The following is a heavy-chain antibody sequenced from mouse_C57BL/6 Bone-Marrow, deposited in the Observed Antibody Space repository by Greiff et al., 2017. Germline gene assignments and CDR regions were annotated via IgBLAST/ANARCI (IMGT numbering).Heavy chain of an antibody. J-gene: IGHJ3*01. CDR1: GYTFTSYW. CDR2: IDPSDSYT. V-gene: IGHV1-50*01. CDR3: ASPTAQATWAWFAY. D-gene: IGHD3-2*02. Sequence: VQLQQPGAELVKPGASVKLSCKASGYTFTSYWMQWVKQRPGQGLEWIGEIDPSDSYTNYNKKFKGKATLTVDTSSSTAYMQLSSLTSEDSAVYYCASPTAQATWAWFAYWGQGTLDTVSA.